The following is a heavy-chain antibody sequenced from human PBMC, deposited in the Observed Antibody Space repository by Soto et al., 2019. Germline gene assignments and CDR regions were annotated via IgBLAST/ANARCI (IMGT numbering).Heavy chain of an antibody. CDR3: ARDRGWVDAFDI. D-gene: IGHD3-22*01. V-gene: IGHV1-18*01. CDR2: ISAYNGNT. CDR1: GYIFTSYG. J-gene: IGHJ3*02. Sequence: ASVKLSCKDSGYIFTSYGISWVRQAPGQGLEWMGWISAYNGNTNYAQKLQGRVTMTTDTSTSTAYMELRSLRSDDTAVYYCARDRGWVDAFDIWGQGTMVTVSS.